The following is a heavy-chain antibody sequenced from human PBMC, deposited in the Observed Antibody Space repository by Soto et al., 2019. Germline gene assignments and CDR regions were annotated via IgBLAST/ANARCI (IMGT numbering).Heavy chain of an antibody. CDR1: GYTFTSYG. D-gene: IGHD2-8*01. CDR3: ARDGRGGYCTNGVCSYYYGMDV. CDR2: ISAYNGNT. V-gene: IGHV1-18*04. Sequence: ASVKVSCKASGYTFTSYGISWVRQAPGQGLEWMGWISAYNGNTNYAQKLQGRVTMTTDTSTSTAYMELRSLRSDDTAVYYCARDGRGGYCTNGVCSYYYGMDVWGQGTTVTVSS. J-gene: IGHJ6*02.